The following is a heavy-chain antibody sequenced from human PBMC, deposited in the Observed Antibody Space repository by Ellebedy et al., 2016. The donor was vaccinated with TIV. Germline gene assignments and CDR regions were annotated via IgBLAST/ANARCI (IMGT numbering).Heavy chain of an antibody. CDR1: GFTFSSYA. CDR3: AKDKATIHPSFDY. J-gene: IGHJ4*02. D-gene: IGHD5-12*01. CDR2: ISYDGSNK. Sequence: GGSLRLSXAASGFTFSSYAMHWVRQAPGKGLEWVAVISYDGSNKYYADSVKGRFTISRDNSKNTLYLQMNSLRAEDTAVYYCAKDKATIHPSFDYWGQGTLVTVSS. V-gene: IGHV3-30*04.